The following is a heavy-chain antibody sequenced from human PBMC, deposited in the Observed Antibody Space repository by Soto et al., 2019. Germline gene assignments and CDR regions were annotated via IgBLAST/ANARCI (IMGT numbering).Heavy chain of an antibody. Sequence: EVQLVASGGGLVKPGGSLRLSCAASGFNFINAWMTWVRQAPGKGLEWVGRIKSKPSGGTADYAAPVKGRFSLLRDDSKNTVYLQMNSLKTEDTAVYYCAKDRPYPGGGVITYRGQGSLVTVSS. CDR3: AKDRPYPGGGVITY. V-gene: IGHV3-15*01. CDR2: IKSKPSGGTA. CDR1: GFNFINAW. D-gene: IGHD3-10*01. J-gene: IGHJ4*02.